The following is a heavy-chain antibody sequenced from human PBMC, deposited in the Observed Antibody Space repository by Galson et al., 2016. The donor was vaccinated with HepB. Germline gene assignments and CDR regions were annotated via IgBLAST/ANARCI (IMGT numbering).Heavy chain of an antibody. CDR3: ARGTGGRPVDY. Sequence: SETLSLTCTVSGGSISSSRHYWGWIRQPPGKGLEWIGTAYYGGSTYYNPSLKSRGLVSVDTSKNQFSLKLRSVTAADTAVYYCARGTGGRPVDYWGQGTLVTVSS. V-gene: IGHV4-39*01. CDR2: AYYGGST. J-gene: IGHJ4*02. CDR1: GGSISSSRHY. D-gene: IGHD7-27*01.